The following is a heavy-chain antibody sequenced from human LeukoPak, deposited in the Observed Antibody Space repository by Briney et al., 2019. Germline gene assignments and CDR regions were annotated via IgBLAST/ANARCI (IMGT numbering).Heavy chain of an antibody. CDR2: ISASGGST. CDR1: GFTFSSHA. CDR3: AKDGETYYYGSGSYYGHLDY. J-gene: IGHJ4*02. V-gene: IGHV3-23*01. D-gene: IGHD3-10*01. Sequence: GGSLRLSCVASGFTFSSHAMSWVRQAPGKGLEWVSGISASGGSTYYADSVKGRFTISRDNSKNTLYLQMHSLRAEDTAVYYCAKDGETYYYGSGSYYGHLDYWGQGTLVTVSS.